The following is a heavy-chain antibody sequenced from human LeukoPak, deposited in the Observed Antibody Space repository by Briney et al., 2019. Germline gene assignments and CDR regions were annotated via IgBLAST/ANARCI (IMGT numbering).Heavy chain of an antibody. CDR2: IIPIFGTA. CDR1: GYTFTSYA. D-gene: IGHD4-11*01. V-gene: IGHV1-69*13. J-gene: IGHJ6*02. Sequence: SVKVSCKASGYTFTSYAMNWVRQAPGQGLEWMGGIIPIFGTANYAQKFQGRVTITADESTSTAYMELSSLRSEDTAVYYCARVLIRGRYSNYYYYYGMDVWGQGTTVTVSS. CDR3: ARVLIRGRYSNYYYYYGMDV.